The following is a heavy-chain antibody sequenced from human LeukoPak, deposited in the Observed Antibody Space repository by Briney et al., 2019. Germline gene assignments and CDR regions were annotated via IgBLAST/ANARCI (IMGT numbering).Heavy chain of an antibody. J-gene: IGHJ4*02. D-gene: IGHD3-22*01. CDR1: GFTISQYW. V-gene: IGHV3-23*01. Sequence: GGSLRLSCAASGFTISQYWMSWVRQAPGKGLEWVAGISGSGGSTHYADSVKGRFTISRDNPRNTLYLQMNSLRPEDTAVYFCAKRGVVIRVILVGFHKEAYYFDSWGQGALVTVSS. CDR3: AKRGVVIRVILVGFHKEAYYFDS. CDR2: ISGSGGST.